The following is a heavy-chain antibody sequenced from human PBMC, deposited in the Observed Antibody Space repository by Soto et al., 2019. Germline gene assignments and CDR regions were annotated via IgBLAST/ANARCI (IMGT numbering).Heavy chain of an antibody. D-gene: IGHD2-8*01. Sequence: QVQLQESGPGLVKPSQTLSLTCTVSGGSISSGGYYWSWIRQHPGKGLEWIGYIYYRGSTYYNPSLKSRVTISVDTSKNQFSLKLSSVTAADTAVYYCARNHPPHWYAFDYWGQGTLVTVSS. V-gene: IGHV4-31*03. CDR1: GGSISSGGYY. CDR3: ARNHPPHWYAFDY. J-gene: IGHJ4*02. CDR2: IYYRGST.